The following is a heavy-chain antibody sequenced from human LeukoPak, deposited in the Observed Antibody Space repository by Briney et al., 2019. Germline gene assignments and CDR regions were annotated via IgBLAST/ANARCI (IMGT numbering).Heavy chain of an antibody. Sequence: GGTLRLSCAASGFTFSSHGMNWVRQAPGKGLEWVSGISPNGVITYYADSVKGRFTISRDNAKNSLYLQMNSLRAEDTAVYYCARRVPYYYDSSGYLDYWGQGTLVTVSS. CDR1: GFTFSSHG. J-gene: IGHJ4*02. D-gene: IGHD3-22*01. CDR2: ISPNGVIT. CDR3: ARRVPYYYDSSGYLDY. V-gene: IGHV3-21*01.